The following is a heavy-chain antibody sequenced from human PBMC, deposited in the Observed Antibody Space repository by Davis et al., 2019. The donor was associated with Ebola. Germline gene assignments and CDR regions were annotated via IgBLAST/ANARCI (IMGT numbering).Heavy chain of an antibody. CDR3: AKAYAVGGTCYSSAES. D-gene: IGHD2-15*01. J-gene: IGHJ5*02. Sequence: GESLKISCAASGFTFSSYWMHWVRQAPGKGLEWVSDISSGGGAPYYADSVKGRFTTFRDNPKNTLYLQMNSLRADDTAVYYCAKAYAVGGTCYSSAESWGQGTLVTVSS. V-gene: IGHV3-23*01. CDR1: GFTFSSYW. CDR2: ISSGGGAP.